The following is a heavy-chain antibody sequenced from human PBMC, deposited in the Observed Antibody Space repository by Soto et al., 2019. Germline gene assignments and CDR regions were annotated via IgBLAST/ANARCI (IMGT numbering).Heavy chain of an antibody. D-gene: IGHD2-15*01. Sequence: PSDTLSLTCTVSGGSISIYYWSWIRQPPGKGLEWIGYIYYSGSTNYNPSLKSRVTISVDTSKNQFSLKLSSVTAADTAVYYCARNPCGGSGGSCYSGGYYYYYSGMDVWGQGTTVTVSS. V-gene: IGHV4-59*01. CDR2: IYYSGST. J-gene: IGHJ6*02. CDR3: ARNPCGGSGGSCYSGGYYYYYSGMDV. CDR1: GGSISIYY.